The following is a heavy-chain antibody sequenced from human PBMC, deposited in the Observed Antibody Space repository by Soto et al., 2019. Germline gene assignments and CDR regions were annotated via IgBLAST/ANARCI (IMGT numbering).Heavy chain of an antibody. Sequence: EEQLLESGGGLVRPGGSLRLSCAASAFTFRSYAMSWARQAPGKGLEWVSAITASADSTYYADSVKGRFTISRDNSKNPLNQRINSRKAENTAVYYCAQVRSLRDWTSTSCLGAFHIWGQGTMVTVS. CDR3: AQVRSLRDWTSTSCLGAFHI. J-gene: IGHJ3*02. V-gene: IGHV3-23*01. CDR2: ITASADST. D-gene: IGHD2-2*01. CDR1: AFTFRSYA.